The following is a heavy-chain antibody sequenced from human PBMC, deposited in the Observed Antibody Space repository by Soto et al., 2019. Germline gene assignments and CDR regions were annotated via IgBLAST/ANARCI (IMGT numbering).Heavy chain of an antibody. CDR1: GFTFSSYG. CDR2: ISGSGFDT. Sequence: PGGSLRLSCAASGFTFSSYGMAWVRQAPGKGLEWVSGISGSGFDTHYADSVKGRFIIARDNSKNMVYLQMNNLRAEDTAVYYCAKGGAYCYDDCTRPYWGQGTLVTVSS. D-gene: IGHD2-21*02. V-gene: IGHV3-23*01. CDR3: AKGGAYCYDDCTRPY. J-gene: IGHJ4*02.